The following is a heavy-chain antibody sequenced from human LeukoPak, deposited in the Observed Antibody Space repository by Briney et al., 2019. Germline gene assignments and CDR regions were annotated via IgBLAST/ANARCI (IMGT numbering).Heavy chain of an antibody. D-gene: IGHD1-26*01. CDR1: GFSFSGHW. Sequence: PGGSLRLSCVASGFSFSGHWMNWVRQPPGKGLEWVANIKPDGSEKYYVDSVKGRFTSSRDDAKRSLDLQMDSLRAEDTAIYYCAYRNSLDYRGQGTLVTVSS. V-gene: IGHV3-7*02. CDR3: AYRNSLDY. CDR2: IKPDGSEK. J-gene: IGHJ4*02.